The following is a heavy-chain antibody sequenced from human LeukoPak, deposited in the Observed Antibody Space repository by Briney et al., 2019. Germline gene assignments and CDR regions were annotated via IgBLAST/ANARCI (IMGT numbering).Heavy chain of an antibody. V-gene: IGHV1-2*06. CDR3: AREEYSYGYFDY. CDR1: GYTFTGYY. CDR2: INPNSGGT. Sequence: ASVKVSCKASGYTFTGYYMHWVRQAPRQGLEWMGRINPNSGGTNYAQKFQGRVTMTRDTSISTAYMELSRLRSDDTAVYYCAREEYSYGYFDYWGQGTLVTVSS. J-gene: IGHJ4*02. D-gene: IGHD5-18*01.